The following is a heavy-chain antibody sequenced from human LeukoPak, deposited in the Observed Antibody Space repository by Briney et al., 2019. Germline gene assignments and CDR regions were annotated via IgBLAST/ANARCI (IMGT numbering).Heavy chain of an antibody. CDR1: GYTFTSYY. Sequence: GASVKVSCKASGYTFTSYYMHWVRQAPGQGLEWMGIINPSGGSTSYAQKFQGRVTMTRDMSTSTVYMELSSLRSEDTAVYYCARDRYYDFWSGYSYYMDVWGKGTTVTVSS. J-gene: IGHJ6*03. D-gene: IGHD3-3*01. CDR2: INPSGGST. V-gene: IGHV1-46*01. CDR3: ARDRYYDFWSGYSYYMDV.